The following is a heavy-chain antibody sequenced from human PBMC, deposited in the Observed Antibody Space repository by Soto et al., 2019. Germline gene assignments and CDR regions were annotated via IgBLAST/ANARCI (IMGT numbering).Heavy chain of an antibody. CDR1: GFTFSSYA. CDR3: ARDLLRSGGSPLRPTRYGMDV. CDR2: ISYDGSNK. Sequence: QVQLVESGGGVVQPGRSLRLSCAASGFTFSSYAMHWVRQAPGKGLEWVAVISYDGSNKYYADSVKGRFTISRDNSKNTLYLQMNSLRAEDTAVYYCARDLLRSGGSPLRPTRYGMDVWGQGTTVTVSS. D-gene: IGHD2-15*01. V-gene: IGHV3-30-3*01. J-gene: IGHJ6*02.